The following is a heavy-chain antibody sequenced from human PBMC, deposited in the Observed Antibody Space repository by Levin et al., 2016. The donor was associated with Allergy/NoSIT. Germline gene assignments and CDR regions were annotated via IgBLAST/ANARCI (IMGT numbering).Heavy chain of an antibody. V-gene: IGHV3-48*01. CDR2: ISSGSSGI. CDR3: ARENTGTTYFDF. D-gene: IGHD2-8*02. Sequence: WIRQPPGKGLEWVSSISSGSSGIYYADSVKGRFTISRDNAKNSLDLQMNSLRGEDTAVYYCARENTGTTYFDFWGQGTLVTVSS. J-gene: IGHJ4*02.